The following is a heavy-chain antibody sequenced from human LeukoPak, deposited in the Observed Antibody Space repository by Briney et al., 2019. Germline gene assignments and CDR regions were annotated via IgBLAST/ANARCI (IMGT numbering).Heavy chain of an antibody. V-gene: IGHV4-34*01. D-gene: IGHD3-10*01. J-gene: IGHJ5*02. CDR1: GGSFSGYY. Sequence: SETLSLTCAVYGGSFSGYYWSWIRQPPGKGLEWIGEINHSGSTNYNPSLKSRVTISVDTSKNQFSLKLSSVTAADTAVYYCARHGGSGILPSGWFDPWGQGTLVTVSS. CDR2: INHSGST. CDR3: ARHGGSGILPSGWFDP.